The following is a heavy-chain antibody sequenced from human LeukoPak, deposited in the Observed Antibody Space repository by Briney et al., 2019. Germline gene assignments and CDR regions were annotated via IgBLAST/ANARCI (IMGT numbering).Heavy chain of an antibody. D-gene: IGHD1-26*01. J-gene: IGHJ4*02. CDR2: IKEDASEK. CDR1: GYTFSGYW. Sequence: PGGSLRLSCADSGYTFSGYWMCGGREAPGGGRGRGANIKEDASEKYFVDSVKRPFTISRENAKNSLYLQMNSLRAKDTAAYYCARDSSGNYWWYSPYYFDYWGQGTLVTVSS. V-gene: IGHV3-7*01. CDR3: ARDSSGNYWWYSPYYFDY.